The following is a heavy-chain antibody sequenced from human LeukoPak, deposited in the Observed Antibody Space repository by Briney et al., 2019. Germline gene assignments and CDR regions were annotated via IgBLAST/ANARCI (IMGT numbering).Heavy chain of an antibody. Sequence: GTLRLSCAASGFTFSSYGMSWVRQAPGKGLEWVSSISSSGSHTYYADSVKGRFTISRDNSKNTLYLQMNSLRVEDTAVFYCAKLISSATNYWGQGTLVTVSS. D-gene: IGHD2-15*01. J-gene: IGHJ4*02. CDR1: GFTFSSYG. CDR3: AKLISSATNY. CDR2: ISSSGSHT. V-gene: IGHV3-23*01.